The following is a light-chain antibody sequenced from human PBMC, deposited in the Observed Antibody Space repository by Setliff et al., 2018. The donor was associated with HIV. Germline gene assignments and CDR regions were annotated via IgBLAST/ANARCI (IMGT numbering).Light chain of an antibody. J-gene: IGLJ2*01. V-gene: IGLV2-14*03. Sequence: SALTQPASVSGSPGQSITISCNGTSRDIGDYNYVSWYQQHPGKAPKVMIYDVSKRPSGVSTRFSGSKSGDTASLTISGLQAEDEAHYYCCSYTSSSTFVFGGGTKVTVL. CDR2: DVS. CDR3: CSYTSSSTFV. CDR1: SRDIGDYNY.